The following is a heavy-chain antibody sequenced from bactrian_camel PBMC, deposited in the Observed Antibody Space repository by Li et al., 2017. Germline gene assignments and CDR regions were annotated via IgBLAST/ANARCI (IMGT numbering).Heavy chain of an antibody. V-gene: IGHV3S1*01. J-gene: IGHJ6*01. D-gene: IGHD5*01. CDR1: EDTSGHC. CDR2: SYPGAGPERDT. CDR3: ATVSFGTCTKVHGVNDFGA. Sequence: HVQLVESGEGSVQAGGSLVLSCSASEDTSGHCMGWFRQVPGKAREAVASSYPGAGPERDTFIADSVKGRFTISLDSAKTTVFLQMRSLKPEDTAMYYCATVSFGTCTKVHGVNDFGAWGQGTQVTVS.